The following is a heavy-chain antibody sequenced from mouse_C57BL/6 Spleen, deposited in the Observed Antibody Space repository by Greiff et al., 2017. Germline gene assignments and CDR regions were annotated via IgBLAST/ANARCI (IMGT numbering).Heavy chain of an antibody. CDR1: GYAFSSSW. CDR3: ARKIYYDYDWYFDV. D-gene: IGHD2-4*01. CDR2: IHPGDGDT. Sequence: VQLQQSGPELVKPGASVKISCKASGYAFSSSWMNWVKQRPGKGLEWIGRIHPGDGDTNYNGKFKGKATLTADKSSSTAYMQLSSLTSEDSAVYFCARKIYYDYDWYFDVWGTGTTVTVSS. V-gene: IGHV1-82*01. J-gene: IGHJ1*03.